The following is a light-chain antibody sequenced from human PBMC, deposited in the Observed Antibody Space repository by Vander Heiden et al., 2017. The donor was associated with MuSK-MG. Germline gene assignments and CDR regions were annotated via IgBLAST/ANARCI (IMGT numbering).Light chain of an antibody. CDR2: ENN. Sequence: QSVLTQPPSVSGAPGQRVSISCTGTSSNIGAGYDVHWYQHLPGTDPKCLIRENNNRPSGVPDRFSGSRSGTSASLAITGLQAEDEAEYYCQYYDRSLSAVVFGGGTKLTVI. V-gene: IGLV1-40*01. J-gene: IGLJ2*01. CDR3: QYYDRSLSAVV. CDR1: SSNIGAGYD.